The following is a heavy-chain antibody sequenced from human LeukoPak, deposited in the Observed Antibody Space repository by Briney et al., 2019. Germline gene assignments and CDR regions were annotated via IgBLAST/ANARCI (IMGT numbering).Heavy chain of an antibody. CDR1: GYTFTAYY. CDR3: ARDSSFRPLDY. CDR2: INPNSGDT. J-gene: IGHJ4*02. V-gene: IGHV1-2*02. Sequence: GASVKVSCKASGYTFTAYYIHWVRQAPGQGLEWMGWINPNSGDTNHAQNFQGRVTMTRDTSISTAYMELSRLRSDDTAVYYCARDSSFRPLDYWGQGTLVTVSS.